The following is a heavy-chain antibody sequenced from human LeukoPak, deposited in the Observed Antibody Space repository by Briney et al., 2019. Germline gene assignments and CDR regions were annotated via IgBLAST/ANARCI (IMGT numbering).Heavy chain of an antibody. Sequence: SQTLSLTCTVSGGSISSGGYYWSWIRQPPGKGLEWIGYIYHSGSTYYNPSLKSRVTISVDRSKNQFSLKLSSVTAADTAVYYCARGVSGYFDYWGQGTLVTVSS. CDR3: ARGVSGYFDY. CDR2: IYHSGST. J-gene: IGHJ4*02. D-gene: IGHD3-10*01. CDR1: GGSISSGGYY. V-gene: IGHV4-30-2*01.